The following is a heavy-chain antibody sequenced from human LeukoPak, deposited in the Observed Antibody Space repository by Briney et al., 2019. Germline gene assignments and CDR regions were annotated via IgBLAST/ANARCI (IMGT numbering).Heavy chain of an antibody. J-gene: IGHJ5*02. CDR3: AKSGLTYYDFWSGDNWFDP. V-gene: IGHV3-23*01. Sequence: GGSLRLSCAASGFTFSSYAMSWVRQAPGKGLEWVSAISGSGGSTYYADSVKGRFTISRDNSKNTLYLQMNSLRAEDTAVYYCAKSGLTYYDFWSGDNWFDPWGQGTLVTVSS. D-gene: IGHD3-3*01. CDR1: GFTFSSYA. CDR2: ISGSGGST.